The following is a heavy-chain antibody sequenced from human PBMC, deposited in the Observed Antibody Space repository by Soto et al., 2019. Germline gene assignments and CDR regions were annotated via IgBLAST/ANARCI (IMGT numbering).Heavy chain of an antibody. CDR2: IYSSGSIK. J-gene: IGHJ4*02. Sequence: TGGSLRLSCAASGFTFSSYGMYWVRQAPGKGLEWVSLIYSSGSIKYADSLKGRFTISRDNSKNTLYLQMNSLRAEDTAVYYCARDMMKVYCSSTSCYGGPDYWGQGTLVTVSS. CDR3: ARDMMKVYCSSTSCYGGPDY. CDR1: GFTFSSYG. D-gene: IGHD2-2*01. V-gene: IGHV3-NL1*01.